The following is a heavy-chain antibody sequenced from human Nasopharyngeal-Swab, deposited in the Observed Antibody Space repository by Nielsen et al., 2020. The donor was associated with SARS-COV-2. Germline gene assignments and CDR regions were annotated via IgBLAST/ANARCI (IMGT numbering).Heavy chain of an antibody. CDR2: MNPNSGNT. D-gene: IGHD6-13*01. Sequence: ASVKVSCKASGYTFTSYDINWVRQATGQGLEWMGWMNPNSGNTGYAQKFQGRVTMTRNTSISTAYMELSSLRSDDTAVYYCARDADSSSWYFSYYYYGMDVWGQGTTVTVSS. J-gene: IGHJ6*02. CDR1: GYTFTSYD. CDR3: ARDADSSSWYFSYYYYGMDV. V-gene: IGHV1-8*01.